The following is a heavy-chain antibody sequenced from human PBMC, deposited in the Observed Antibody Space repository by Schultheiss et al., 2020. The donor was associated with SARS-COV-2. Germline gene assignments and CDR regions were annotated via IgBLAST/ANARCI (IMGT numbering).Heavy chain of an antibody. CDR1: GGSFSGYY. V-gene: IGHV4-34*01. CDR3: ARDRSGGGYGTDYGMDV. Sequence: SETLSLTCAVYGGSFSGYYWSWIRQPPGKGLEWIGSIYYSGSTYYNPSLKSRVTISVDTSKNQFSLKLSSVTAADTAVYYCARDRSGGGYGTDYGMDVWGQGTTVTVSS. J-gene: IGHJ6*02. D-gene: IGHD5-18*01. CDR2: IYYSGST.